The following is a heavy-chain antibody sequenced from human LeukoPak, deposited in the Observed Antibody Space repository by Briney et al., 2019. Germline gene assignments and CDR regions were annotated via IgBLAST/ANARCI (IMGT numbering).Heavy chain of an antibody. D-gene: IGHD6-19*01. CDR3: ARGDSGWYLGLGFDY. CDR2: IYHSGST. J-gene: IGHJ4*02. Sequence: SETLSLTCAVSGGSISSGGYSWSWIRQPSGKGLEWIGYIYHSGSTYYNPSLKSRVTISVDTSKNQVSLKLRSVTAADTAVYYCARGDSGWYLGLGFDYWGQGTLVTVSS. CDR1: GGSISSGGYS. V-gene: IGHV4-30-2*01.